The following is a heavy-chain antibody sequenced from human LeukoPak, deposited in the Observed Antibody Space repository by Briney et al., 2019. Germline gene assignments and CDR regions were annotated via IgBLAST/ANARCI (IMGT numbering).Heavy chain of an antibody. D-gene: IGHD2-15*01. Sequence: GGSLRLSCAASGFTFSSYAMSWVRQAPGKGLEWVSAISGSGGSTYYADSVKGRSTISRDNSKNTLYLQMNSLRAEDTAVYYCAKGPSIVVVVAATIWGQGTLVTVSS. CDR3: AKGPSIVVVVAATI. CDR2: ISGSGGST. V-gene: IGHV3-23*01. CDR1: GFTFSSYA. J-gene: IGHJ4*02.